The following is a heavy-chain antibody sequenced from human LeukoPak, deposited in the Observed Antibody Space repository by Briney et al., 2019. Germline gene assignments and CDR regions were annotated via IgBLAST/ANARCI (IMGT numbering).Heavy chain of an antibody. CDR3: ARVSGYSYYFDY. Sequence: SETLSLTCTVSGGSISSGDYYWSWIRQPPGKGLEWIGYIYYSGSTYYNPSLKSRVTISVDTSKNQFSLKLSSVTAADTAVYYCARVSGYSYYFDYWGQGTPVTVSS. D-gene: IGHD3-22*01. J-gene: IGHJ4*02. CDR2: IYYSGST. CDR1: GGSISSGDYY. V-gene: IGHV4-30-4*01.